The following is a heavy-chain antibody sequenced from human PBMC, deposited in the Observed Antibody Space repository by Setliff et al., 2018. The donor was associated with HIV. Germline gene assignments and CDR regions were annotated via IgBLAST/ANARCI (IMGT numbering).Heavy chain of an antibody. J-gene: IGHJ3*02. Sequence: GGSLRLSCAASGFTFSSYSMNWVRQSPGKGLEWVSYISGSGSGVDYADSVKGRFTVSRDNARSSLYLQMNSLRAEDTAVYYCARYALAVPGYHNAFDIWGQGTMVTVSS. V-gene: IGHV3-48*01. D-gene: IGHD6-19*01. CDR1: GFTFSSYS. CDR2: ISGSGSGV. CDR3: ARYALAVPGYHNAFDI.